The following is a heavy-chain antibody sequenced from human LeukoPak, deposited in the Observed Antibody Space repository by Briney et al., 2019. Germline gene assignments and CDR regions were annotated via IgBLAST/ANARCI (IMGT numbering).Heavy chain of an antibody. D-gene: IGHD3-22*01. J-gene: IGHJ5*02. Sequence: PSETLSLTCTVSGGSISSSSYYWGWIRQPPGKGLEWIGSIYYSGSTYYNPSLKSRVTISVDTSKNQFSLKLSSVTAADTAVYYCARHFFDSADYYDSSGYFGPWGQGTLVTVSS. CDR3: ARHFFDSADYYDSSGYFGP. V-gene: IGHV4-39*01. CDR2: IYYSGST. CDR1: GGSISSSSYY.